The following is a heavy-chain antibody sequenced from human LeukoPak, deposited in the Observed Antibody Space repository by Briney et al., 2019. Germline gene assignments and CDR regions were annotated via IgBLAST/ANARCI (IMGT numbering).Heavy chain of an antibody. V-gene: IGHV4-34*01. D-gene: IGHD7-27*01. J-gene: IGHJ5*02. CDR2: INHSGST. CDR1: GGSFSGYY. Sequence: SETLSLTCAVYGGSFSGYYWAWMRHPPGEGVEWIGEINHSGSTTYNPSLKSRVTISVDTSKNQFSLKLSSVTAADTAIYYCATVALTGWTFDPWGQGTLVTVSS. CDR3: ATVALTGWTFDP.